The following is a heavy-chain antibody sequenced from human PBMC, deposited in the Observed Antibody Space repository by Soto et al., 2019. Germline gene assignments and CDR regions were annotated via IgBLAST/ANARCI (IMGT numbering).Heavy chain of an antibody. Sequence: GGSLRLSCAASGFTFSSYAMSWVRQAPGKGLEWVSAISGSGGSTYYADSVKGRFTISRDNSKNTLYLQMNSLRAEDTAVYYCAKHIRVYSNYYYYGMDVWGQGTTVTVSS. J-gene: IGHJ6*02. V-gene: IGHV3-23*01. CDR2: ISGSGGST. D-gene: IGHD4-4*01. CDR3: AKHIRVYSNYYYYGMDV. CDR1: GFTFSSYA.